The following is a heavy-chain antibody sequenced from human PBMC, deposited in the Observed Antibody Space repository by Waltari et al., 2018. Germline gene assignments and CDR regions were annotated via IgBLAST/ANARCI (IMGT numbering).Heavy chain of an antibody. J-gene: IGHJ3*01. V-gene: IGHV3-23*01. Sequence: EVQVLESGGGLKQPGGSLRLSCTAYGFTFSSDAMTWVRRAPGGGWELVSAISGSGDSTYYADSVRGRFTISGDSSRNTVWLQMSSLRVEDTAVYFCAKVLNNWPDVFDVWGQGTMVTVSS. CDR2: ISGSGDST. CDR1: GFTFSSDA. CDR3: AKVLNNWPDVFDV.